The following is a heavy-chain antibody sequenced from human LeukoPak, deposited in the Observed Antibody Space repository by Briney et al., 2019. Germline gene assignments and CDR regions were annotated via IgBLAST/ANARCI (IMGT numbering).Heavy chain of an antibody. CDR3: ARSKDNVGTAFDI. D-gene: IGHD1-1*01. J-gene: IGHJ3*02. V-gene: IGHV3-48*03. Sequence: GGSLRLSCAASGFTFSDYEMNWVRQAPGKGLEWVSYISSSTRTIYYADSVKGRFTISRDNAQNSLYLQMNSLRAEDTAVYYCARSKDNVGTAFDIWGQGTMVTVSS. CDR2: ISSSTRTI. CDR1: GFTFSDYE.